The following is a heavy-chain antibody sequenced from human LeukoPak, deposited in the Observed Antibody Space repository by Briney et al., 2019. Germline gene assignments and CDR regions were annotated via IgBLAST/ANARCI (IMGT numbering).Heavy chain of an antibody. V-gene: IGHV3-30-3*01. CDR2: ISRDGTNK. J-gene: IGHJ4*02. D-gene: IGHD6-19*01. Sequence: PGGSLRLSCATSGFTFSSYAMHWVRQAPGKGLEWVAVISRDGTNKYYVDSVKGRFTFSRDNSKNTLYLQMNSLRADDTGVYYCARGGLEGSGRDYWGQGTLVTVSS. CDR3: ARGGLEGSGRDY. CDR1: GFTFSSYA.